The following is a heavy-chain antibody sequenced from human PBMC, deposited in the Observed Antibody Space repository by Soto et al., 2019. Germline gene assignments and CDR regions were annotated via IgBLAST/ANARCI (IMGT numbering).Heavy chain of an antibody. J-gene: IGHJ4*02. Sequence: QVQLVQSGAEVKKPGASVKVSCKASGYTFTSYDINWVRHATGQGLEWMGWMNPNSGNTGYAQKFQGRVNMTRNTAISTAYRELSSLRSEDTAVYYGAREHSSSWRFDYWGQGTLVTVSS. CDR1: GYTFTSYD. V-gene: IGHV1-8*01. CDR2: MNPNSGNT. CDR3: AREHSSSWRFDY. D-gene: IGHD6-13*01.